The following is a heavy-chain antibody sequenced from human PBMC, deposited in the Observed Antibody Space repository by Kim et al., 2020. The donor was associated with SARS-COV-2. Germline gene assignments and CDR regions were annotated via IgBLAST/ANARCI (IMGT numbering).Heavy chain of an antibody. D-gene: IGHD3-16*01. CDR1: GFSLNNYG. Sequence: GGSLRLSCAASGFSLNNYGMRWVRQAPGKGLEWVAFISYEGSKKQYLDSLKGRFTVSRDYSKNTLYLQMNSLTAEDTAVYYCAKQGYIFGVNTYYGMDVWGQGTTVTVSS. J-gene: IGHJ6*02. CDR2: ISYEGSKK. CDR3: AKQGYIFGVNTYYGMDV. V-gene: IGHV3-30*18.